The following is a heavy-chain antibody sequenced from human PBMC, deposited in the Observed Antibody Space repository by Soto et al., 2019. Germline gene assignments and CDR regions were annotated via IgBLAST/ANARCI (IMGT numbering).Heavy chain of an antibody. V-gene: IGHV4-34*01. Sequence: SETLSLTCAVYGVSFSGYYWSWIRQPPGKGLEWIGEINHSGSTNYNPSLKSRVTISVDTSKNQFSLKLSSVTAVDTAVYYRARRAVVAASLGYWGQGTLVTVSS. J-gene: IGHJ4*02. CDR3: ARRAVVAASLGY. CDR1: GVSFSGYY. D-gene: IGHD2-15*01. CDR2: INHSGST.